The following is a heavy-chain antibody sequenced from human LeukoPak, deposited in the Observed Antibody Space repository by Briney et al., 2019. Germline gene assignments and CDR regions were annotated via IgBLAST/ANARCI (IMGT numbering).Heavy chain of an antibody. D-gene: IGHD3-10*01. V-gene: IGHV4-34*01. CDR1: GGSFSGYY. CDR3: ARGRRYYYGSGGIEDY. CDR2: INHSGST. J-gene: IGHJ4*02. Sequence: SETLSLTCAVYGGSFSGYYWGWIRQPPGKGLEWIGEINHSGSTNYNPSLKSRVTISVDTTKTQISLKLSSVTAADTAVYYCARGRRYYYGSGGIEDYWGQGTLVTVSS.